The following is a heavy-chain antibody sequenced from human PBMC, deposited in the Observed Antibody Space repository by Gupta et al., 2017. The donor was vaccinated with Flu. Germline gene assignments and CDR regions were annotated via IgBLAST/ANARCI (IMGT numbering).Heavy chain of an antibody. J-gene: IGHJ5*02. D-gene: IGHD2-15*01. Sequence: EVQLVESGGGLVQPGGSLRLSCAASGFTFSSYDMNWVRQAPGKGLEWVSYISSSGSTIYYADSVKGRFTISRDNAKNSLYLQMNSLRAEDTAVYYCARGCGGSCQKPYNWFDPWGQGTLVTVSS. CDR3: ARGCGGSCQKPYNWFDP. CDR2: ISSSGSTI. CDR1: GFTFSSYD. V-gene: IGHV3-48*03.